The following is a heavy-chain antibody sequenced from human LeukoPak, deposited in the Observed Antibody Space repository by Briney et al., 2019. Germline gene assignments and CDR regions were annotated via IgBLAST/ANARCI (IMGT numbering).Heavy chain of an antibody. CDR2: ISYDGSNK. Sequence: GGSLRLSCAASGFTFSRYGMHWVRQAPGKGLEWVAVISYDGSNKYYADSVKGRFTISRDNSKNTLYLQMNSLRAEDTAVYYCAKPFYGGNMSNHFDYWGQGTLVTVSS. V-gene: IGHV3-30*18. CDR1: GFTFSRYG. J-gene: IGHJ4*02. CDR3: AKPFYGGNMSNHFDY. D-gene: IGHD4-23*01.